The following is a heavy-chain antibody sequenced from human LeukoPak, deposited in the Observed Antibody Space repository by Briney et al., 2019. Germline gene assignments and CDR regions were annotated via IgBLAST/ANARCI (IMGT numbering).Heavy chain of an antibody. V-gene: IGHV4-59*08. CDR2: IYYSGST. J-gene: IGHJ4*02. D-gene: IGHD3/OR15-3a*01. CDR1: GGSISSYY. CDR3: ARHVLRTGYFHY. Sequence: PSETLSLTCTVSGGSISSYYWSWIRQPAGKGLEWIGYIYYSGSTNYNPSLKSRVTISVDTSKNQFSLKLSSVTAADTAVYYCARHVLRTGYFHYWGQGALVTVSS.